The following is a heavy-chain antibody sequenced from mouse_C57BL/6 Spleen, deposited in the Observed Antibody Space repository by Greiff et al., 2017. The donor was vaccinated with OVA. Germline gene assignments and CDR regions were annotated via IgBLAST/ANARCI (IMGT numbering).Heavy chain of an antibody. J-gene: IGHJ2*01. CDR1: GYAFTNYL. CDR3: ARYDWDREFDY. D-gene: IGHD2-4*01. Sequence: QVQLQQSGAELVRPGTSVKVSCKASGYAFTNYLIEWVKQRPGQGLEWIGVINPGSGGTNYNEKFKGKATLTADKSSSTAYMQLSSLPSEDSAVYYCARYDWDREFDYWGQGTTLTVSS. CDR2: INPGSGGT. V-gene: IGHV1-54*01.